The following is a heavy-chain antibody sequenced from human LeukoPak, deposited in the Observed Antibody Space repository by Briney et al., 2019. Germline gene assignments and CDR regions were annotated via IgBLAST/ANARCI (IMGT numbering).Heavy chain of an antibody. CDR2: IRTTAEGAKYA. V-gene: IGHV3-48*01. D-gene: IGHD4-17*01. J-gene: IGHJ5*02. Sequence: PGGSLRLSCATSGFSFTDYPMNWVRQAPGKGLEWISNIRTTAEGAKYAYYADSVKGRFTISRDNSKNTLYLQMNSLSPEDTAVYYCAGDGERGLRGYFGFDPWGQGTLVTVSS. CDR1: GFSFTDYP. CDR3: AGDGERGLRGYFGFDP.